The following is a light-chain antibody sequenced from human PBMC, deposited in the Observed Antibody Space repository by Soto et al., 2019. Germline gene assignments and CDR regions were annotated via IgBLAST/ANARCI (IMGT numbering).Light chain of an antibody. CDR2: TAS. CDR3: LQHTTYPWT. CDR1: QGIRHD. Sequence: DIHLTQSPSFLSASVGDRVTITCRASQGIRHDLGWYQQKPGKALKRLIYTASSLQSGVPSRFSGSGSGTEFSLTISSLQPEDSATYFCLQHTTYPWTFGQGTKVDIK. J-gene: IGKJ1*01. V-gene: IGKV1-17*01.